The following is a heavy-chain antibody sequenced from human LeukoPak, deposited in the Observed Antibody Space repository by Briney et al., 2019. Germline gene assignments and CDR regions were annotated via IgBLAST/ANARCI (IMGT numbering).Heavy chain of an antibody. CDR1: GFTVSSNY. CDR2: IYSGGST. V-gene: IGHV3-53*01. D-gene: IGHD4-23*01. Sequence: PGGSLRLSCAASGFTVSSNYMSWVRQAPGKGLEWVSVIYSGGSTYYADSVKGRFTISRDNSKNTLYLQMNSLRAEDAAVYYCARANYGGDFDYWGQGTLVTVSS. J-gene: IGHJ4*02. CDR3: ARANYGGDFDY.